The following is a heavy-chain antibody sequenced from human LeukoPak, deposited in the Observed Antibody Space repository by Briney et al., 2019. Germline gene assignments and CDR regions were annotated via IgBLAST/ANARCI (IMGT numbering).Heavy chain of an antibody. D-gene: IGHD1-26*01. CDR3: AKSRYSGSYIDSDY. CDR2: ISGSGGST. V-gene: IGHV3-23*01. J-gene: IGHJ4*02. Sequence: PGGSLRLSCAASGFTFSSYAMSWVRQAPGKGLEWVSAISGSGGSTYYADSVKGRFTISRDNSKNTLYLQMNSLRAEDTAVYYCAKSRYSGSYIDSDYWGQGTLVTVSS. CDR1: GFTFSSYA.